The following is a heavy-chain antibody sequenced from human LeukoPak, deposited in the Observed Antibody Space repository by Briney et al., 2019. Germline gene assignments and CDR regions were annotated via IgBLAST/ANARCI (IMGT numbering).Heavy chain of an antibody. CDR1: GLPFSSYA. Sequence: PGGSLRLSFAASGLPFSSYAMSWVRQAPGKGLEWVSVISGSGGSTSYSDSVKGRFTISRDNSKNTLYLQMNSLRAEDTAVYYCAKDHCSNGVCSGLDPWGQGTLVTVSS. CDR2: ISGSGGST. CDR3: AKDHCSNGVCSGLDP. D-gene: IGHD2-8*01. J-gene: IGHJ5*02. V-gene: IGHV3-23*01.